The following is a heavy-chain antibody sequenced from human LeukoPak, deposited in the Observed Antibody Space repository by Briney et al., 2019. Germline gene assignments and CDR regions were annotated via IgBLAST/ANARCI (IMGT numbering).Heavy chain of an antibody. J-gene: IGHJ6*03. CDR1: GFTFSSYW. Sequence: GGSLRLSCAASGFTFSSYWMSWVRQAPGKGLEWVANIKQDGSEKNYVDSLKGRFTISRDNAKNSLFLQMNSLRAEDTAVYYCARDGYGNNYMDVWGKGTTVTVSS. V-gene: IGHV3-7*03. CDR3: ARDGYGNNYMDV. D-gene: IGHD1/OR15-1a*01. CDR2: IKQDGSEK.